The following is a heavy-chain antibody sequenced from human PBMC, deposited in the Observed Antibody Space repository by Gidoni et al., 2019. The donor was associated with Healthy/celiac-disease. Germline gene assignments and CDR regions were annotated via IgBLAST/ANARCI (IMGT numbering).Heavy chain of an antibody. CDR3: ARDHEAAAAGTAFDI. D-gene: IGHD6-13*01. V-gene: IGHV3-11*05. J-gene: IGHJ3*02. CDR1: GFTFRDYY. CDR2: ISSSSSYT. Sequence: VQLVESGGGLVKPGGSLRLSCAASGFTFRDYYMSWIRQAPGKGLEWVSYISSSSSYTNYADSVKGRFTISRDNAKNSLYLQMNSLRAEDTAVYYCARDHEAAAAGTAFDIWGQGTMVTVSS.